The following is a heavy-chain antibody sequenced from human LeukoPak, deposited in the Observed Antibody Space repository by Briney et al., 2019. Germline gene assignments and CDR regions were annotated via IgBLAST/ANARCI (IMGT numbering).Heavy chain of an antibody. CDR2: INPNGGGT. CDR3: ARDTAAGTIDYYYYMDV. J-gene: IGHJ6*03. V-gene: IGHV1-46*01. CDR1: GYSFTSHY. D-gene: IGHD6-13*01. Sequence: GASVKVSCKASGYSFTSHYMHWVRQAPGEGLEWVGIINPNGGGTTYAQRFRDRVSMTRDMSTSTVYMELTSLRSEDTAVYYCARDTAAGTIDYYYYMDVWGKGTTVTISS.